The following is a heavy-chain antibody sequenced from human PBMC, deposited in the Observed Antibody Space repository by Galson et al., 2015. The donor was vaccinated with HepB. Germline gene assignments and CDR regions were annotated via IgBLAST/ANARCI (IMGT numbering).Heavy chain of an antibody. V-gene: IGHV3-30*18. D-gene: IGHD4-17*01. CDR3: AKEGYGDYGYYYYMDV. CDR2: ISYDGSKK. Sequence: SLRLSCAASGFTFSNYGMHWVRQAPGKGLEWVAGISYDGSKKYYADSVKGRITISRDNSNNTVYLQMNSLRGEDTAAYYCAKEGYGDYGYYYYMDVWGKGTPVTVSS. CDR1: GFTFSNYG. J-gene: IGHJ6*03.